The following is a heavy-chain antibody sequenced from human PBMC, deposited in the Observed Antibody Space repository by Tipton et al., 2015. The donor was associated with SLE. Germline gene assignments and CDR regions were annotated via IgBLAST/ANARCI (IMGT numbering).Heavy chain of an antibody. CDR3: AREGSGSYYDY. Sequence: SLRLSCAASGFTFSSYGMHWVRQAPGKGLEWVAVIWYDGSNKYDADSVKGRFTISRDNSKNTLYLQMNSLRAEDTAVYYCAREGSGSYYDYWGQGTLVTVSS. D-gene: IGHD1-26*01. V-gene: IGHV3-33*01. CDR2: IWYDGSNK. CDR1: GFTFSSYG. J-gene: IGHJ4*02.